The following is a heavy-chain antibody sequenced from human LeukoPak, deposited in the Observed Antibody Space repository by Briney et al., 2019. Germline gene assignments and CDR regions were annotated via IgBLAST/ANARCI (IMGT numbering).Heavy chain of an antibody. D-gene: IGHD2/OR15-2a*01. J-gene: IGHJ3*02. V-gene: IGHV3-9*03. CDR1: GFTFDDYA. Sequence: QPGRSLRLSCAASGFTFDDYAMHWVRQAPGKGLEWVSGIGWNSGSIGYADSVKGRFTISRDNAKNSLYLQMNSLRAEDMALYYCAKDQSGILVPPNAFDIWGQGTMVTVSS. CDR3: AKDQSGILVPPNAFDI. CDR2: IGWNSGSI.